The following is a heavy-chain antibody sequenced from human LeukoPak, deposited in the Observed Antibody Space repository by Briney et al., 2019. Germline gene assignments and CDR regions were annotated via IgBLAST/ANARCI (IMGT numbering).Heavy chain of an antibody. V-gene: IGHV4-4*02. CDR1: GGSISSSNW. Sequence: SETLSLTCAVSGGSISSSNWWSWVRQPPGKGLEWIGEIYPSGSTNYNPSLKSRVTISVDKSKNQFSLKLSSVTAADTAVYYCARRDYYDSGSYYRVSQYFDYWGQGTLVTVSS. CDR2: IYPSGST. J-gene: IGHJ4*02. D-gene: IGHD3-10*01. CDR3: ARRDYYDSGSYYRVSQYFDY.